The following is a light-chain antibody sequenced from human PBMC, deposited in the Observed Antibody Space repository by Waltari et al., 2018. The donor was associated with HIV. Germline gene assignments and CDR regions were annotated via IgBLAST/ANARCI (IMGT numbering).Light chain of an antibody. J-gene: IGLJ2*01. Sequence: GQTARITCSGDALPKNYAYWYQQKSGQAPVLVIYEDSKRPSGIPERFSGSSSGTMATLTISGAQVEDEADYYCYSTDSSGNHRVFGGGTKLTVL. CDR3: YSTDSSGNHRV. V-gene: IGLV3-10*01. CDR1: ALPKNY. CDR2: EDS.